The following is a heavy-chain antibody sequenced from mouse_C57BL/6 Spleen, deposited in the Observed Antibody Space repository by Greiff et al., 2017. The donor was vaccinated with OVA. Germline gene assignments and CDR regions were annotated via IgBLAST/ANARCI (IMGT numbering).Heavy chain of an antibody. CDR2: ILPGSGST. CDR1: GYTFTGYW. CDR3: ARLLRQVARYAMDY. Sequence: QVQLQQSGAELMKPGASVKLSCKATGYTFTGYWIEWVKQWPGHGLEWIGEILPGSGSTNYTEMFKGKATFTADTSSNTAYIQLSNLTTEDSAIYYCARLLRQVARYAMDYWGQGTSVTVSS. J-gene: IGHJ4*01. D-gene: IGHD1-1*01. V-gene: IGHV1-9*01.